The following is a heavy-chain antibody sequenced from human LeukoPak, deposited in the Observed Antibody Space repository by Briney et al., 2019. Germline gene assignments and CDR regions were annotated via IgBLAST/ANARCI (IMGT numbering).Heavy chain of an antibody. D-gene: IGHD5-12*01. J-gene: IGHJ4*02. Sequence: SETLSLTCTVSGGSISSYYWSWIRQPPGKGLEWIGYIYYSGSTNYNPSLKSRVTISVDTSKNQFSLKLSSVTAADTAVYYCARDHRDYDRRGFDYWGQGTLVTVSS. CDR1: GGSISSYY. V-gene: IGHV4-59*12. CDR2: IYYSGST. CDR3: ARDHRDYDRRGFDY.